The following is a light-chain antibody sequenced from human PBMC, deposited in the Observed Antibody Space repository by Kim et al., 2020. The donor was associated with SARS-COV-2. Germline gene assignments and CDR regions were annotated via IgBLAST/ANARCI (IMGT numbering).Light chain of an antibody. J-gene: IGLJ3*02. Sequence: GQMVTISCSGSSSNIGRNTVNWYQQLPGTAPKLLIYSSNQRPSGVPARFSGAKSGTSASLAISGLQSEDEADYYCAAWDDSLSGWVFGGGTQLTVL. V-gene: IGLV1-44*01. CDR1: SSNIGRNT. CDR2: SSN. CDR3: AAWDDSLSGWV.